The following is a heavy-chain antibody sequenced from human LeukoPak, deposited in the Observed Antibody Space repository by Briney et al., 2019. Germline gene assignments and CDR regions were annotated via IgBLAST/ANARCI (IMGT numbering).Heavy chain of an antibody. CDR3: AKNALHSSGLLEGY. CDR1: GFTFSSYG. CDR2: ISYDGSNK. V-gene: IGHV3-30*18. Sequence: PGGSLRLSCAASGFTFSSYGMHWVRQAPGKGLEWVAVISYDGSNKYYADSVKGRFTISRDNSKNTLYLEMNSLRAEDTAIYYCAKNALHSSGLLEGYWGQGTLVTVSS. D-gene: IGHD3-22*01. J-gene: IGHJ4*02.